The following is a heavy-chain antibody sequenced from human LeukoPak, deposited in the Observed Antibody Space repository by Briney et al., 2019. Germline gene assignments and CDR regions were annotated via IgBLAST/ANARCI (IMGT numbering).Heavy chain of an antibody. CDR1: GGTFSNYA. V-gene: IGHV1-69*05. CDR3: AKGYVSGSYFYYFDY. Sequence: ASVKVSCKASGGTFSNYAISWVRQAPGQGLEWMGRIIPIFGTANYAQKFQGRVTITTDESTSTAYMELSSPRSEDTAVYYCAKGYVSGSYFYYFDYWGQGTLVTVSS. J-gene: IGHJ4*02. CDR2: IIPIFGTA. D-gene: IGHD3-10*01.